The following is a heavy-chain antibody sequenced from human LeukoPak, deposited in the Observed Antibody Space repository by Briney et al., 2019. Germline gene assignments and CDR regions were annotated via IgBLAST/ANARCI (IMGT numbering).Heavy chain of an antibody. Sequence: ASVKVSYKASGHTFTGYYMHWVRQAPGQGLEWMGWINPNSGGTNYAQKFQGRVTMTRDTSISTAYMELSRLRSDDTAVYYCARVRGYGDLYYYYGMDVWGQGTTVTVSS. CDR1: GHTFTGYY. CDR3: ARVRGYGDLYYYYGMDV. CDR2: INPNSGGT. J-gene: IGHJ6*02. D-gene: IGHD4-17*01. V-gene: IGHV1-2*02.